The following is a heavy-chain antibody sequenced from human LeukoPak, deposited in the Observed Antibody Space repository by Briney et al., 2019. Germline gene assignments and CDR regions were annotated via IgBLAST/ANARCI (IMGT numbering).Heavy chain of an antibody. J-gene: IGHJ4*02. D-gene: IGHD1-26*01. CDR1: GFSFSSHW. CDR2: IKSDGTTT. CDR3: AKVLSGSQDY. Sequence: PGGSLRLSCAASGFSFSSHWMHWVRQVPGKGLVWVSHIKSDGTTTSYADSVKGRFTISRDNAKSTLYLQMNSLRAEDTAVYYCAKVLSGSQDYWGQGTLVTVFS. V-gene: IGHV3-74*01.